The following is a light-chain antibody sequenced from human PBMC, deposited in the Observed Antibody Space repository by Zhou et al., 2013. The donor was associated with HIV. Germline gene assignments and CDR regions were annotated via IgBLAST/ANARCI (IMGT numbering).Light chain of an antibody. CDR2: KAS. CDR1: QSINNW. CDR3: QKYTFGLPI. Sequence: DIQMTQSPSTLSASVGDRVTITCRASQSINNWLAWYQQKPGKAPNLLIYKASSLESGVPSRFSGSGSGTDFILTIDSLQPDDFATYFCQKYTFGLPIFGQGTRLEI. J-gene: IGKJ5*01. V-gene: IGKV1-5*03.